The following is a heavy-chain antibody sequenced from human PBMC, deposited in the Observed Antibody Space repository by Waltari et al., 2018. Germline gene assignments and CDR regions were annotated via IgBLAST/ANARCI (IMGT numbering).Heavy chain of an antibody. D-gene: IGHD2-15*01. V-gene: IGHV3-74*03. CDR1: GFTFRRSW. Sequence: EVQLVESGGGLVQPGGSLRLSCAASGFTFRRSWIHWVRQFPGKGLMWVSRINNDGSSTVYADSVKGRFTISRDDAKNTVSLQMNNLSAEDTALYYCARVGLLGAFDVWGQGTMVTVSS. CDR3: ARVGLLGAFDV. J-gene: IGHJ3*01. CDR2: INNDGSST.